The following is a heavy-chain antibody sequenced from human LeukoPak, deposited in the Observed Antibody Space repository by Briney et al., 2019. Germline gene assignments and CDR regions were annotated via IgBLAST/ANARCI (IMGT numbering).Heavy chain of an antibody. CDR1: GFTFSSYS. Sequence: GGSLRLSCAASGFTFSSYSMNWVRQAPGKGLEWVSYISSSSSTIYYADSVMGRFTISRDNAKDSLYLQMNSLRAEDTAVYYCARVTMVRGVPHWGQGTLVTVSS. V-gene: IGHV3-48*04. J-gene: IGHJ4*02. D-gene: IGHD3-10*01. CDR2: ISSSSSTI. CDR3: ARVTMVRGVPH.